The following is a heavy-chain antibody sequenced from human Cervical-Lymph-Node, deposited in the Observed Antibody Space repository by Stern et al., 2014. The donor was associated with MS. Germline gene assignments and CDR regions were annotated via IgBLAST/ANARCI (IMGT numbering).Heavy chain of an antibody. CDR2: INTNTGDP. D-gene: IGHD1-26*01. J-gene: IGHJ4*02. CDR1: GYSFTTSA. V-gene: IGHV7-4-1*01. CDR3: ATQGASGFGVSPTGY. Sequence: MQLVESGSELKKPGASVKVSCKTSGYSFTTSALNWVRQAPGQGLEWMGWINTNTGDPLYAQAFAGRFVLSLDTSVRTAYLQIDNLKAEDSAIYYCATQGASGFGVSPTGYWGQGTLVTVSS.